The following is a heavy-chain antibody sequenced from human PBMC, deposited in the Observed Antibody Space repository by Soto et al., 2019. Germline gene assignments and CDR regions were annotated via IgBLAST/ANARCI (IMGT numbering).Heavy chain of an antibody. Sequence: GGSLRLSCAASGFTFSNYNMNWVRQAPGKGLEWVSSISGSSSYIYYADSLKGRCTISRDNAKNSLFLQMNSLRAEDTAVYYCARDGAVGYDILTGYSHESSYYYGMDVWGQGTTVTVSS. J-gene: IGHJ6*02. CDR3: ARDGAVGYDILTGYSHESSYYYGMDV. V-gene: IGHV3-21*01. CDR2: ISGSSSYI. D-gene: IGHD3-9*01. CDR1: GFTFSNYN.